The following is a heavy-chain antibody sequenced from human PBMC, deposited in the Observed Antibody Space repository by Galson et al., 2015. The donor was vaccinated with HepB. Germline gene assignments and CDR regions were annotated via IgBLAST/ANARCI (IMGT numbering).Heavy chain of an antibody. Sequence: SLRLSCAASGFTVSNNYMNWVRQAPGKGLEWVSVINSGGSTYYADSVKGRFTISRDNSKNTPYLEMNSLRAEDTAVYYCARGPTDKSRWIDYWGQGTLVTVSS. D-gene: IGHD6-19*01. J-gene: IGHJ4*02. V-gene: IGHV3-53*01. CDR1: GFTVSNNY. CDR3: ARGPTDKSRWIDY. CDR2: INSGGST.